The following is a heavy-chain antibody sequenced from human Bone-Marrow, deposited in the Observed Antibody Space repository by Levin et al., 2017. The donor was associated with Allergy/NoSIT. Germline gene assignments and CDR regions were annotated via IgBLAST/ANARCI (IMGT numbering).Heavy chain of an antibody. D-gene: IGHD6-13*01. J-gene: IGHJ4*02. V-gene: IGHV1-8*01. CDR3: ARTPRYSSSWQTFDY. Sequence: GESLKISCKASGYTFTSYDINWVRQATGQGLEWMGWMNPNSGNTGYAQKFQGRVTMTRNTSISTAYMELSSLRSEDTAVYYCARTPRYSSSWQTFDYWGQGTLVTVSS. CDR1: GYTFTSYD. CDR2: MNPNSGNT.